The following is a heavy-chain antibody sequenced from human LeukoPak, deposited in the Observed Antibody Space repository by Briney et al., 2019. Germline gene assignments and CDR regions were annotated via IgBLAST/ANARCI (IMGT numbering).Heavy chain of an antibody. Sequence: GGSLRLSCAASGFTFSSYAMSWVRQAPGKGLEWVSATRGSGGSTYYADSVKGRFTISRDNSKNTLYLQMNSLRAEDTAVYYCAKASAMIVVVSKHFDYWGQGTLVTVSS. CDR2: TRGSGGST. D-gene: IGHD3-22*01. CDR1: GFTFSSYA. V-gene: IGHV3-23*01. J-gene: IGHJ4*02. CDR3: AKASAMIVVVSKHFDY.